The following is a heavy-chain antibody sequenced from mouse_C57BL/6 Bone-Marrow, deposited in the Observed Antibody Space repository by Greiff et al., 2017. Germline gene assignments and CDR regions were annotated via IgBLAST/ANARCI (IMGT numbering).Heavy chain of an antibody. J-gene: IGHJ4*01. Sequence: DVMLVESGGGLVQPKGSLKLSCAASGFTFNTYAMHWVRQAPGKGLEWVARIRSKSSNYATYYADSVKDRFTISRDDSQSMLYLQMNNLKTEDTAMYYCVRGFGYSFYYAMDYWGQGTSVTVSS. D-gene: IGHD2-3*01. V-gene: IGHV10-3*01. CDR1: GFTFNTYA. CDR2: IRSKSSNYAT. CDR3: VRGFGYSFYYAMDY.